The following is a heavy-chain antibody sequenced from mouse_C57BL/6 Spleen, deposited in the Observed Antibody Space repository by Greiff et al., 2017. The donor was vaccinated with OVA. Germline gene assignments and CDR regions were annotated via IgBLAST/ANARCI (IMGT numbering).Heavy chain of an antibody. CDR1: GFSLTSYG. Sequence: VQLQQSGPGLVQPSQSLSITCTVSGFSLTSYGVHWVRQSPGQGLEWLGVIWSGGSTDYNAAFISRLSISKDNSKSQVFFKMNSLQADDTAIYYCASTRGGGPYRYLDVWGTGTTVTVSS. J-gene: IGHJ1*03. V-gene: IGHV2-2*01. D-gene: IGHD3-3*01. CDR3: ASTRGGGPYRYLDV. CDR2: IWSGGST.